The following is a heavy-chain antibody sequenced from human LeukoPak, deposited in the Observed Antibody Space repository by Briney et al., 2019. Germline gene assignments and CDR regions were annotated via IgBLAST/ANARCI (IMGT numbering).Heavy chain of an antibody. Sequence: SETLSLTCTVSGSSISSYYWSWIRQPAGKGLEWIGRIYTSGSTNYNPSLKSRVTMSVDTSKNQFSLKLSSVTAADTAVYYCAREGRSGWQRTFDYWGQGTLVTVSS. CDR2: IYTSGST. J-gene: IGHJ4*02. D-gene: IGHD6-19*01. CDR1: GSSISSYY. V-gene: IGHV4-4*07. CDR3: AREGRSGWQRTFDY.